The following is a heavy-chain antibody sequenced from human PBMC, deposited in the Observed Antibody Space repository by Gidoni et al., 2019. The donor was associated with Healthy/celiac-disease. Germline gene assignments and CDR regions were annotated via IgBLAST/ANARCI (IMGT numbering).Heavy chain of an antibody. CDR2: IYYSVST. Sequence: QLQLQESGPGLVTPSETLSLTCTVPGGSISSSSYYWGWIRQPPGKGLEWIGSIYYSVSTYYNPSLKSRVTIAVDTSKNQFSLKLSSVTAADTAVYYCARGAAYYYYGMDVWGQGTTVTVSS. V-gene: IGHV4-39*07. J-gene: IGHJ6*02. CDR3: ARGAAYYYYGMDV. D-gene: IGHD6-25*01. CDR1: GGSISSSSYY.